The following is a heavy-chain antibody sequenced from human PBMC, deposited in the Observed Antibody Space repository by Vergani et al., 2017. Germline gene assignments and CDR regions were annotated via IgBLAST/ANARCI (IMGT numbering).Heavy chain of an antibody. CDR2: IYHSGST. V-gene: IGHV4-38-2*02. J-gene: IGHJ6*02. CDR1: GYSISSGYY. Sequence: QVQLQESGPGLVKPSETLSLTCTVSGYSISSGYYWGWIRQPPGKGLEWIGSIYHSGSTYYNPSLKSRVTISVDTSKNHFSLKLSSVTAADTAVYYCARVGAVAGSDYYYYGMDVWGQGTTVTVSS. CDR3: ARVGAVAGSDYYYYGMDV. D-gene: IGHD6-19*01.